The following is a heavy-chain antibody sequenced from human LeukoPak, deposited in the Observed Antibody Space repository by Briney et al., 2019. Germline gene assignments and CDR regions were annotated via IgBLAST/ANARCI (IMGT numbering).Heavy chain of an antibody. J-gene: IGHJ4*02. V-gene: IGHV3-20*04. CDR3: ARAGEGATWDY. CDR2: INLNGGST. D-gene: IGHD1-26*01. CDR1: GFTFDDYG. Sequence: GGSLRLSCAASGFTFDDYGMSWVRQAPGKGLEWVSGINLNGGSTGYADAVKGRFTISRDNAKNSLYLQMNSLRAEDTALYYCARAGEGATWDYWGQGTLVTVSS.